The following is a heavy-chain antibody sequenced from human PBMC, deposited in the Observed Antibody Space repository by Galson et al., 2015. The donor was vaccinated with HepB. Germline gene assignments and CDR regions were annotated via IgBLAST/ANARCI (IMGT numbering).Heavy chain of an antibody. CDR1: GYTFTSYD. CDR2: INPSGGST. Sequence: SVKVSCKASGYTFTSYDIHWVRQAPGQGLEWMGIINPSGGSTTYAQKFQGRVTMTRDTSTSTVYLALSSLRSDDTAVYYCARDMGTTTFYFDYWGQGTLVTVSS. CDR3: ARDMGTTTFYFDY. D-gene: IGHD1-26*01. V-gene: IGHV1-46*01. J-gene: IGHJ4*02.